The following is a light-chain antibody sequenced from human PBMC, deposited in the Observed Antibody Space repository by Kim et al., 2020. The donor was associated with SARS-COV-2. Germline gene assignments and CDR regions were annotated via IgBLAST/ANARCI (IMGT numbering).Light chain of an antibody. CDR1: SLRSYY. Sequence: SSELTQDPAVSVALGQTVRITCQGDSLRSYYATWYQQKPRQAPVLVIYGRHNRPSGIPDRFSGSASGNTASLTISGAQAEDVADFYCQSRDSGGNVVFGGGTKLTVL. V-gene: IGLV3-19*01. J-gene: IGLJ2*01. CDR3: QSRDSGGNVV. CDR2: GRH.